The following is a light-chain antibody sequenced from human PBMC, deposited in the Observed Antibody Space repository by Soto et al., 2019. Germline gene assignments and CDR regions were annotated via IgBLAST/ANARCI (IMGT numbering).Light chain of an antibody. J-gene: IGLJ2*01. Sequence: QSALTQPRSVSGSPGQSVTISSTGTSSDVGGYNYVSWYQQHPGKAPKLMIYDVSKRPSGVPDRFSGSKSGNTASLTISELQAEDEADYYCCSYAGSYTWVFGGGTKLTVL. CDR1: SSDVGGYNY. CDR3: CSYAGSYTWV. CDR2: DVS. V-gene: IGLV2-11*01.